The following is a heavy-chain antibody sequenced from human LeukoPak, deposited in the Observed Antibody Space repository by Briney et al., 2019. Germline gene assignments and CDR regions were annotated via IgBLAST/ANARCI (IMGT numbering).Heavy chain of an antibody. CDR2: IRYDGGKK. Sequence: GGSLRLSCAASGFTFSSYGMHWVRQAPGKGLEWVAFIRYDGGKKYYADSVKGRFTISRDNSKNTLYLQMNSLRAEDTAVYYCAKRADYVWGSYRSTYYFDYWGQGTLVTVSS. CDR1: GFTFSSYG. CDR3: AKRADYVWGSYRSTYYFDY. J-gene: IGHJ4*02. V-gene: IGHV3-30*02. D-gene: IGHD3-16*02.